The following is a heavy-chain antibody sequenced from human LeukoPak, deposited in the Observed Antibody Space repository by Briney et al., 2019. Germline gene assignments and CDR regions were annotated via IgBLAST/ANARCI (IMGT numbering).Heavy chain of an antibody. CDR1: GFTFRNYA. CDR3: AKDYYDSSGYYDY. V-gene: IGHV3-23*01. Sequence: GGSLRLSCAASGFTFRNYAISWVRQAPGKGLEWVSVISDSGGSTYYADSVKGRFTISRDNSKNTLYLQMNSLRAEDTAVYYCAKDYYDSSGYYDYWGQGTLVTVSS. J-gene: IGHJ4*02. D-gene: IGHD3-22*01. CDR2: ISDSGGST.